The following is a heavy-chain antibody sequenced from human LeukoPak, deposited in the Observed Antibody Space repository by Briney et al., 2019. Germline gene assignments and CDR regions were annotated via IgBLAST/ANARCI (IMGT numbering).Heavy chain of an antibody. J-gene: IGHJ4*02. V-gene: IGHV3-74*01. CDR3: ATVSEY. CDR1: RFTFNYFW. Sequence: GGSLRLSCAAPRFTFNYFWMHWVRQVPGKGLVWVAGINNDGTATYYADSVKGRFTISRDNAKNTVYLQMNGLRAEYTTVYYCATVSEYWGQGTLVTVSS. CDR2: INNDGTAT.